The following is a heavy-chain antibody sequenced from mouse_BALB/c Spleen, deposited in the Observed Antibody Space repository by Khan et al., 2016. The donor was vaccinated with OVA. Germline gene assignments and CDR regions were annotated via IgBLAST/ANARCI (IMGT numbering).Heavy chain of an antibody. CDR3: ARSTYRYAFAY. CDR1: GDSSTSGY. V-gene: IGHV3-8*02. CDR2: MIYSGNT. D-gene: IGHD2-14*01. Sequence: EVQLQESGPSLVKPSQTLSLTCSVTGDSSTSGYWSWIRKFPGNKLEYMGYMIYSGNTYYNPSLKRRISITRHTSKNQYYLQLNSVTTEDTATYYCARSTYRYAFAYWGQGTLVTVSA. J-gene: IGHJ3*01.